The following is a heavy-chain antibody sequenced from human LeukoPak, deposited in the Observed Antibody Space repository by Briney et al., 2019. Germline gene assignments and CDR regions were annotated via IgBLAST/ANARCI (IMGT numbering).Heavy chain of an antibody. CDR3: ARERYCSSTSCYLDAFDI. Sequence: PGGSLRLSCAASGFTFSSYSMNWVRQAPGKGLEWVSSISSSSSYIYYADSVKGRFTISRDNAKNSLYLQMNSLRDEDTAVYYCARERYCSSTSCYLDAFDIWGQGTMVTVSS. CDR2: ISSSSSYI. V-gene: IGHV3-21*01. J-gene: IGHJ3*02. CDR1: GFTFSSYS. D-gene: IGHD2-2*01.